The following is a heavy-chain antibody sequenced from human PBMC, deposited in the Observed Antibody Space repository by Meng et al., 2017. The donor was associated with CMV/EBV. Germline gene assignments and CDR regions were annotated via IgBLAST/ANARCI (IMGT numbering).Heavy chain of an antibody. Sequence: SETLSLTCAVYGGSFSGYYWSWIRQPPGKGLEWIGEINHSGSTNYNPSLKSRVTISVDTSKNQFSLKLSSVTAADTAVYYCVRGKVDIVNWGQGTLVTVSS. CDR2: INHSGST. D-gene: IGHD5-12*01. J-gene: IGHJ4*02. CDR3: VRGKVDIVN. CDR1: GGSFSGYY. V-gene: IGHV4-34*01.